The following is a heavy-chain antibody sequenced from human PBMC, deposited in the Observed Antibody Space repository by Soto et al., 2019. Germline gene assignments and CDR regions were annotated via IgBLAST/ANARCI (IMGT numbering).Heavy chain of an antibody. D-gene: IGHD5-12*01. CDR2: IHSDVTT. CDR3: ARELSGSWYNWFDP. Sequence: GGSLRLSCAASGFSVNSNSMSWVRQAPGKGLEWVSVIHSDVTTYYADSVKGRFIISRDNSKDTLYLQMNRLRAEDTAVYYCARELSGSWYNWFDPWGQGTLVTVSS. CDR1: GFSVNSNS. J-gene: IGHJ5*02. V-gene: IGHV3-53*01.